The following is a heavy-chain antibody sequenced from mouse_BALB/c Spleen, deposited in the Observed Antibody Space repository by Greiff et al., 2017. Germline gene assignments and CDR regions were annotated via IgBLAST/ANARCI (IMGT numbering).Heavy chain of an antibody. J-gene: IGHJ4*01. CDR2: ISSGGST. D-gene: IGHD2-14*01. V-gene: IGHV5-6-5*01. CDR1: GFTFSSYA. Sequence: EVQLVESGGGLVKPGGSLKLSCAASGFTFSSYAMSWVRQTPEKRLEWVASISSGGSTYYPDSVKGRFTISRDNARNILYLQMSSLRSEDTAMYYCATYRYDVYAMDYWGQGTSVTVSS. CDR3: ATYRYDVYAMDY.